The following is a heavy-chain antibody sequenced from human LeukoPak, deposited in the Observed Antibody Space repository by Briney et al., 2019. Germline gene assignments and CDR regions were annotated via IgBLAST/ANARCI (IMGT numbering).Heavy chain of an antibody. D-gene: IGHD3-22*01. Sequence: SGTLSLTCTVSGGSISSYYWSWIRQPPGKGLEWIGYIYYSGSTNYNPSLKSRVTISVDTSKNQFSLKLSSVTAADTAVYYCARGGSYDGKLMDWGQGTLVTVSS. V-gene: IGHV4-59*12. CDR2: IYYSGST. CDR1: GGSISSYY. CDR3: ARGGSYDGKLMD. J-gene: IGHJ4*02.